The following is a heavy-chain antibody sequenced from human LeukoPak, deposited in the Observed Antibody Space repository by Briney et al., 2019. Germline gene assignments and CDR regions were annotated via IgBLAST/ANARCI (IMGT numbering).Heavy chain of an antibody. CDR3: ARHGGSRRDAFDI. Sequence: GGSLRLSCSASGFTFSNYWMSWVRQAPGKGLEWVANIKQDGSEKFYGDSVLGRFTVSRDNADNSLYLQMNSLRAEDTAVYYCARHGGSRRDAFDIWGQGTMVTVSS. J-gene: IGHJ3*02. CDR1: GFTFSNYW. CDR2: IKQDGSEK. D-gene: IGHD1-26*01. V-gene: IGHV3-7*01.